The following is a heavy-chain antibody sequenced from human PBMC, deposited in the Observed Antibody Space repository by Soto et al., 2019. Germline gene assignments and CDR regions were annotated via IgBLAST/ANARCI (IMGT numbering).Heavy chain of an antibody. V-gene: IGHV3-23*01. CDR1: GFTFNTYD. J-gene: IGHJ5*02. CDR3: AKKTLIIRGSDYFDP. D-gene: IGHD3-22*01. CDR2: ISVSSASFT. Sequence: EVQLLESGGGLVQPGGSLRLSCAASGFTFNTYDMTWVRQAPGKGLEWVSFISVSSASFTFYADSVKGRFTISRDDSKNTLYLQMDSLRAEDTAVYYCAKKTLIIRGSDYFDPWGQGTLVTVSS.